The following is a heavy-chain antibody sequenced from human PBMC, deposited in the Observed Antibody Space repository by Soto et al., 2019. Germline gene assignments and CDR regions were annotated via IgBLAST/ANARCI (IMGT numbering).Heavy chain of an antibody. J-gene: IGHJ3*02. V-gene: IGHV4-39*01. D-gene: IGHD3-16*01. CDR1: GGSMSISVYD. CDR2: IYYSGST. CDR3: ARVLIAYDYIWGEPPPHSVFDI. Sequence: PSETLSLTCTVSGGSMSISVYDWGWIRKPPGKGLEWIGSIYYSGSTYYNPSLKSRVTISVDTSKNQFSLKLSSVTAADTAVYYCARVLIAYDYIWGEPPPHSVFDIRGKGTMVTVSS.